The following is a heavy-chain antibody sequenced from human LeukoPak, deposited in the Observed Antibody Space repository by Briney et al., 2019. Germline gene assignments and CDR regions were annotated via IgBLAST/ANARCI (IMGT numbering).Heavy chain of an antibody. CDR3: AKESTVTPGNVNWFDP. Sequence: PGGSLRLSCAASGFTFSSYAMSWVRQAPGKGLEWVSAISGSGGSTYYADSVKGRFTISRDNSKNRVYLHMNSLRAEDTAVYYCAKESTVTPGNVNWFDPWGQGTLVTVSS. V-gene: IGHV3-23*01. J-gene: IGHJ5*02. CDR2: ISGSGGST. CDR1: GFTFSSYA. D-gene: IGHD4-17*01.